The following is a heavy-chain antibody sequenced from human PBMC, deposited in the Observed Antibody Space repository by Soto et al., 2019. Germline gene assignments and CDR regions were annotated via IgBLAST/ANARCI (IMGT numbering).Heavy chain of an antibody. V-gene: IGHV3-30-3*01. CDR3: AREGAGTTRYSGMDV. Sequence: GGSLRLSCAASGFTFSSYAMHWVRQAPGKGLEWVAVISYDGSNKYYADSVKGRFTISRDNSKNTLYLQMNSLRAEDTAVYYCAREGAGTTRYSGMDVWGQGTTVTVSS. CDR1: GFTFSSYA. J-gene: IGHJ6*02. CDR2: ISYDGSNK. D-gene: IGHD6-19*01.